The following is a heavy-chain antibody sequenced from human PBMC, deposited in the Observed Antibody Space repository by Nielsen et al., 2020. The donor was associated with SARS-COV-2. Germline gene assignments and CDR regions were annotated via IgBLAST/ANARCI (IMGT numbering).Heavy chain of an antibody. CDR2: IWYDGSNE. V-gene: IGHV3-33*01. J-gene: IGHJ4*02. CDR1: GLIFGTYG. CDR3: ARLSNFWSGYNDY. Sequence: GGSLRLSCRASGLIFGTYGMHWVRQAPGKGLEWVAGIWYDGSNENYAESVKGRFTISRDNSKNTLFLQMDSLTADDTAVYYCARLSNFWSGYNDYWGQGTLVIVPS. D-gene: IGHD3-3*01.